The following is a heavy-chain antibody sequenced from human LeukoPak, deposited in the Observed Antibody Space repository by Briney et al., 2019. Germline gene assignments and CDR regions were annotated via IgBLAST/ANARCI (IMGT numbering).Heavy chain of an antibody. CDR1: GFAFSSYW. J-gene: IGHJ4*02. CDR2: IDGDGTIT. V-gene: IGHV3-74*01. CDR3: SRSQFDY. Sequence: PGGSLRLSCAASGFAFSSYWMLWVRQVPGKGLVWVSRIDGDGTITTYADFAKGRFTISRDNTNNILYLQMNSLRAEDTAIYYCSRSQFDYWGRGVLVTASS.